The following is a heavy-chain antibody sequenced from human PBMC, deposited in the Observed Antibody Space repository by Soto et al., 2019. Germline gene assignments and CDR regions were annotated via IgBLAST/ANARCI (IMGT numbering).Heavy chain of an antibody. CDR2: IIPILGIA. Sequence: QVQLVQSGAEVKKPGSSVKVSCKASGGTFSSYTISWVRQAPGQGLEWMRRIIPILGIANYAQKFQGRVTITADKSTSTAYMELSSLRSEDTAVYYCARGGATVTAFGYWGQGTLVTVSS. V-gene: IGHV1-69*02. D-gene: IGHD4-17*01. CDR3: ARGGATVTAFGY. J-gene: IGHJ4*02. CDR1: GGTFSSYT.